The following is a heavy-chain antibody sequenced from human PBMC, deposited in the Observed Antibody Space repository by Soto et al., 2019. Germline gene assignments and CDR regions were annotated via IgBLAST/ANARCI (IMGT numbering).Heavy chain of an antibody. CDR2: IIPIFGTA. CDR1: GGTFSSYA. J-gene: IGHJ6*02. Sequence: GAAVKVSCKASGGTFSSYAISWVREAPGQGREWMGGIIPIFGTANYAQKSQGRVTITADESTSTAYMELSSLRSEDTAVYYCATETKDYDSSGYYRRSGMDVWGQGPTVTVSS. V-gene: IGHV1-69*13. CDR3: ATETKDYDSSGYYRRSGMDV. D-gene: IGHD3-22*01.